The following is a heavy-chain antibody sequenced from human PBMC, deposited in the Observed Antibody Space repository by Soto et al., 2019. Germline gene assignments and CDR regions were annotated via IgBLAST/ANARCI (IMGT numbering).Heavy chain of an antibody. CDR2: IIPIFGTA. CDR1: GGTFSSYA. D-gene: IGHD6-13*01. V-gene: IGHV1-69*13. J-gene: IGHJ4*02. Sequence: SVKGSCKSSGGTFSSYAISWVRQAPGQGLEWMGGIIPIFGTANYAQKFQGRVTITADESTSTAYMELSSLRSEDTAVYYCASPRGYKQQLEFDYWGQGTLVTVSS. CDR3: ASPRGYKQQLEFDY.